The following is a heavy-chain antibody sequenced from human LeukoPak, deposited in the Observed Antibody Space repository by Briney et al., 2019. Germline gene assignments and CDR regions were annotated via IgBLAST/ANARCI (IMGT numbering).Heavy chain of an antibody. V-gene: IGHV4-34*01. CDR1: GGSFSGYY. Sequence: SETLSLTCAVYGGSFSGYYWSWIRQPPGKGLEWIGEINHSGSTNYNPSLKSRVTISVDTSKNQFSLKLSSVTAADTAVYYCARGTRYYGIDVWGQGTTVTVSS. J-gene: IGHJ6*02. CDR3: ARGTRYYGIDV. CDR2: INHSGST. D-gene: IGHD1-14*01.